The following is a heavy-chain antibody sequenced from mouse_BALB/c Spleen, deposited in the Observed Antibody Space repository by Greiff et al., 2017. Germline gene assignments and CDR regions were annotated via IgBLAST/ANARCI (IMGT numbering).Heavy chain of an antibody. V-gene: IGHV5-12-1*01. D-gene: IGHD2-3*01. Sequence: DVQLVESGGGLVKPGGSLKLSCAASGFAFSSYDMSWVRQTPEKRLEWVAYISSGGGSTYYPDTVKGRFTISRDNAKNTLYLQMSSLKSEDTAMYYCARTDGYYVPFDYWGQGTTLTVSS. CDR3: ARTDGYYVPFDY. CDR1: GFAFSSYD. CDR2: ISSGGGST. J-gene: IGHJ2*01.